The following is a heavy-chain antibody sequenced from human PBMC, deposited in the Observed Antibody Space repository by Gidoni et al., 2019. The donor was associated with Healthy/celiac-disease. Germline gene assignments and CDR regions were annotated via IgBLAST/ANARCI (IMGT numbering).Heavy chain of an antibody. CDR3: ARTDDSSGYYFN. Sequence: EVQLVETGGGLIQQGGSLRLSCAASGFTVSSNYMSWVRQAPGKGLEWVSVIYSGGSTYYADSVKGRFTISRDNSKNTLYLQMNSLRAEDTAVYYCARTDDSSGYYFNWGQGTLVTVSS. CDR1: GFTVSSNY. V-gene: IGHV3-53*02. CDR2: IYSGGST. D-gene: IGHD3-22*01. J-gene: IGHJ4*02.